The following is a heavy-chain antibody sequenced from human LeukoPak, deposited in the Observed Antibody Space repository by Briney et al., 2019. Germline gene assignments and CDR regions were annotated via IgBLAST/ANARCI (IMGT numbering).Heavy chain of an antibody. D-gene: IGHD2-15*01. CDR3: ARDRAAVPATGTYYYGMDV. Sequence: ASVTVSCKASGYTFTSYYMHWVRQAPGQGLEWMGIINPSGGSTSYAQKFQGRVTMTRDTSTTTVYMELSSLRSEDTAVYYCARDRAAVPATGTYYYGMDVWGQGTTVTVSS. CDR1: GYTFTSYY. CDR2: INPSGGST. J-gene: IGHJ6*02. V-gene: IGHV1-46*01.